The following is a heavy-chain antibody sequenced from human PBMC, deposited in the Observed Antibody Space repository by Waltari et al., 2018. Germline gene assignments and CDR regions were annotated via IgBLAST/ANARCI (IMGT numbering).Heavy chain of an antibody. J-gene: IGHJ5*02. V-gene: IGHV3-33*01. Sequence: QVQLVESGGGVVQPGRCLRLSCAASGFTFSSYGMHWVRQAPGKGLEWVAVIWYDGSNKYYADSVKGRFTISRDNSKNTLYLQMNSLRAEDTAVYYCARDKTAAGTTFWFDPWGQGTLVTVSS. CDR2: IWYDGSNK. D-gene: IGHD6-13*01. CDR3: ARDKTAAGTTFWFDP. CDR1: GFTFSSYG.